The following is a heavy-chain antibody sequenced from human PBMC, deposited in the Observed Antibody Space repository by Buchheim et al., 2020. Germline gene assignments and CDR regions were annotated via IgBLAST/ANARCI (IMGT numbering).Heavy chain of an antibody. Sequence: EVQVVESGGGLVQRGGSLRLSCAASGFNFDSYWMTWVRQAPGKGLEWVANINHDGSEKYYAESVKGRFDISRDNAKSSVDLQMNRLSAGDTAVYFCARGDSLVQGVMINVYYFCGMDVWGQGTT. CDR1: GFNFDSYW. V-gene: IGHV3-7*01. J-gene: IGHJ6*02. CDR3: ARGDSLVQGVMINVYYFCGMDV. CDR2: INHDGSEK. D-gene: IGHD3-10*01.